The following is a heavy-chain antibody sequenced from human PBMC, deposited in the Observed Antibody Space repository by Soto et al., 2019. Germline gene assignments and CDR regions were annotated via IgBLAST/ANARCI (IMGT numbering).Heavy chain of an antibody. J-gene: IGHJ5*02. V-gene: IGHV1-2*04. CDR2: INPNSGGT. CDR3: ARGDYGDYPSWFDP. D-gene: IGHD4-17*01. CDR1: GYTFTGYY. Sequence: GASVKVSCKASGYTFTGYYMHWVRQAPGQGLEWMGWINPNSGGTNYAQKFQGWVTMTRDTSISTAYMELSRLRSDDTAVYYCARGDYGDYPSWFDPWGQGTLVTVSS.